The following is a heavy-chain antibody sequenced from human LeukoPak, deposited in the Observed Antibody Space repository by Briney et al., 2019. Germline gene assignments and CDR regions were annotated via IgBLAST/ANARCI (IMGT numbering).Heavy chain of an antibody. J-gene: IGHJ1*01. CDR3: AKDVAAAGTPEYFQH. CDR1: GFTFDDYT. V-gene: IGHV3-43*01. CDR2: ISWDGGST. Sequence: GGSLRLSCAASGFTFDDYTMHWVRQAPGKCLEWVSLISWDGGSTYYADSEKGRFTISRDNSKNSLYLQMNSLRTEDTALYYCAKDVAAAGTPEYFQHWGQGTLVTVPS. D-gene: IGHD6-13*01.